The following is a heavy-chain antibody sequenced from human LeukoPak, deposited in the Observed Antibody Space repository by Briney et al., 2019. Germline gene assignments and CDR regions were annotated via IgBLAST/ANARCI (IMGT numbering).Heavy chain of an antibody. V-gene: IGHV3-74*01. CDR3: ARGPNSNWSGLDF. CDR2: ISPTGSTT. J-gene: IGHJ4*02. D-gene: IGHD6-6*01. CDR1: GFSFNGNW. Sequence: GGSLRLSFTASGFSFNGNWMHWGRPLPGKGVVWVSRISPTGSTTSYADSVKGRFTVSRDNAKNTLYLQVNNLRAEDTAVYYCARGPNSNWSGLDFWGQGTLLTVSS.